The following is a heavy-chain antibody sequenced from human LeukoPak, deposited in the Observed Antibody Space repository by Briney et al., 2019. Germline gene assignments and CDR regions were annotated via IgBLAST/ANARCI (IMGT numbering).Heavy chain of an antibody. V-gene: IGHV3-23*01. CDR1: GFSFSSYG. CDR2: ISGSGGST. J-gene: IGHJ6*03. Sequence: PGGSLRLSCAASGFSFSSYGMNWVRQAPGKGLEWVSVISGSGGSTYYADSVKGRFTISRDNSKNTLYLQMNSLRAEDTAVYYCARGHYYMDVWGKGTTVTVSS. CDR3: ARGHYYMDV.